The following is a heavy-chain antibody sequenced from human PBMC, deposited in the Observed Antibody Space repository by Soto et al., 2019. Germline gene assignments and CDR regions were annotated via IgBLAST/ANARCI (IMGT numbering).Heavy chain of an antibody. Sequence: SETLSLTCNVSGGSISNFHLSWIRQPPGKGLEWIGYIYYSGNYYNPSLTSRVSMSLDKSKNQFSLHLKSVTAADTALYFCALGGYNYGRPFDFWGQGTRVTVSS. D-gene: IGHD5-18*01. J-gene: IGHJ4*02. CDR1: GGSISNFH. CDR2: IYYSGN. CDR3: ALGGYNYGRPFDF. V-gene: IGHV4-59*01.